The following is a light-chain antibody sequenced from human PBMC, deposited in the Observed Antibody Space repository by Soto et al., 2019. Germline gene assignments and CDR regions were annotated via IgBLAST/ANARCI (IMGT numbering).Light chain of an antibody. Sequence: DIQMTQSPSSLSASVGDRVTITCRASQSISSYLNWYQQKPGKAPKLLIYAASSLQSGVSSRFSGSGSGTVFTLTISSMQPEDFATYYCQQSYSTPLITFGHGTRLEIK. V-gene: IGKV1-39*01. CDR2: AAS. J-gene: IGKJ5*01. CDR1: QSISSY. CDR3: QQSYSTPLIT.